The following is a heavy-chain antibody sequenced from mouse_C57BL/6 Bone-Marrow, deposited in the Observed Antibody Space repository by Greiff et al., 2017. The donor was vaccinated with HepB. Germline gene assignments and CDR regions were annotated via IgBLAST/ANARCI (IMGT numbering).Heavy chain of an antibody. D-gene: IGHD2-3*01. CDR3: AREYDGYSYYFDY. CDR2: ISYDGSN. V-gene: IGHV3-6*01. J-gene: IGHJ2*01. Sequence: ESGPGLVKPSQSLSLTCSVTGYSITSGYYWNWIRQFPGNKLEWMGYISYDGSNNYNPSLKNRISITRDTSKNQFFLKLNSVTTEDTATYYCAREYDGYSYYFDYWGQGTTLTVSS. CDR1: GYSITSGYY.